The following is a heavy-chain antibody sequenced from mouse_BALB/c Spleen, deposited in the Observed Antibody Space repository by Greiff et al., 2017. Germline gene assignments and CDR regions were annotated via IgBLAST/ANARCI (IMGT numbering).Heavy chain of an antibody. CDR3: ARDLGITTADY. CDR1: GYSITSGYY. D-gene: IGHD2-4*01. CDR2: ISYDGSN. J-gene: IGHJ2*01. V-gene: IGHV3-6*02. Sequence: DVKLQESGPGLVKPSQSLSLTCSVTGYSITSGYYWNWIRQFPGNKLEWMGYISYDGSNNYNPSLKNRISITRDTSKNQFFLKLNSVTTEDTATYYCARDLGITTADYWGQGTTLTVSS.